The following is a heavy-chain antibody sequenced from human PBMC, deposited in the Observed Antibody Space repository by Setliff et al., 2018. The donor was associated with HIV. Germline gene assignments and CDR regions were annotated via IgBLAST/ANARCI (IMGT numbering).Heavy chain of an antibody. D-gene: IGHD4-17*01. CDR1: EFAFSTHI. CDR3: AKDNSEHWPTGRLDY. V-gene: IGHV3-23*01. J-gene: IGHJ4*02. Sequence: QPGGSLRLSCAPSEFAFSTHIIHWVRQAPGKGLEWVSSITGGGATQYADFVKGRFTISRDVSKNTVFLQMNSLRVDDTAVYYCAKDNSEHWPTGRLDYWGQGTLVTVSS. CDR2: ITGGGAT.